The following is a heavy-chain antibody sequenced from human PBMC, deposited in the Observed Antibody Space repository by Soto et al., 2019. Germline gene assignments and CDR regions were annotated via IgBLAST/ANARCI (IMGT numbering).Heavy chain of an antibody. CDR3: ARSGGELRGFDY. CDR2: IWYDGSNK. J-gene: IGHJ4*01. Sequence: QVQLVESGGGVVQPGRSLRLSCAASGFTFSSYGMHWVRQAPGKGLEWVAVIWYDGSNKYYADSVKGRFTISRDNSKNTLYLQMNSLRAEDTAVYYCARSGGELRGFDYWGQGTLVTVSS. V-gene: IGHV3-33*01. CDR1: GFTFSSYG. D-gene: IGHD1-26*01.